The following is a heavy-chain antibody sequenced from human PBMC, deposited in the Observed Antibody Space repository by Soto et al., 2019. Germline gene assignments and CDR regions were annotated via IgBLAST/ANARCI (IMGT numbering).Heavy chain of an antibody. CDR1: GVSFNGYD. J-gene: IGHJ5*02. D-gene: IGHD2-15*01. Sequence: PGGSLRLSCAASGVSFNGYDMRWVRQAPGKGPERVAIISYDGSNTYYSDSVRGRFTISRDNSKDTLYLQMHSLRSEDTAIYYCARISRYCSGGDCHAWGQGTQVTVSS. CDR2: ISYDGSNT. CDR3: ARISRYCSGGDCHA. V-gene: IGHV3-30*03.